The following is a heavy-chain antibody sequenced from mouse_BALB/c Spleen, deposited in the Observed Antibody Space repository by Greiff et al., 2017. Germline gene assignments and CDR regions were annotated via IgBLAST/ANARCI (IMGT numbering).Heavy chain of an antibody. J-gene: IGHJ2*01. V-gene: IGHV5-6*01. CDR1: GFTFSSYG. Sequence: VQLKESGGDLVKPGGSLKLSCAASGFTFSSYGMSWVRQTPDKRLEWVATISSGGSYTYYPDSVKGRFTISRDNAKNTLYLQMSSLKSEDTAMYYCARQNPHYFDYWGQGTTLTVSS. CDR3: ARQNPHYFDY. CDR2: ISSGGSYT.